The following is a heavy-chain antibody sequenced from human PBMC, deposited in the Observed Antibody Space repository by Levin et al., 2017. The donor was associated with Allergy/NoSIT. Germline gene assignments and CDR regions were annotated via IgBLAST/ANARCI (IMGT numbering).Heavy chain of an antibody. Sequence: SETLSLTCAVYGGSFSGYYWSWIRQPPGKGLEWIGEINHSGSTNYNPSLKSRVTISVDTSKNQFSLKLSSVTAADTAVYYCARSGGNEFTLPMDVWGQGTTVTVSS. J-gene: IGHJ6*02. D-gene: IGHD1-1*01. V-gene: IGHV4-34*01. CDR2: INHSGST. CDR1: GGSFSGYY. CDR3: ARSGGNEFTLPMDV.